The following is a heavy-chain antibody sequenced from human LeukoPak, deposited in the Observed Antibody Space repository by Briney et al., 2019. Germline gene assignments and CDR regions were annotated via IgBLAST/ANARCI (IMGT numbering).Heavy chain of an antibody. CDR1: GFTFSTYW. D-gene: IGHD4-23*01. Sequence: AGGSLRLSCAVSGFTFSTYWMSWVRQAPGKGLEWLATIKYDGGEKYYLDSLKGRFTISRDNAKNSMYLQMNSLRVEDTALYYCARVRSVGGNPHAFNIWGQGTMVTVSS. J-gene: IGHJ3*02. V-gene: IGHV3-7*01. CDR2: IKYDGGEK. CDR3: ARVRSVGGNPHAFNI.